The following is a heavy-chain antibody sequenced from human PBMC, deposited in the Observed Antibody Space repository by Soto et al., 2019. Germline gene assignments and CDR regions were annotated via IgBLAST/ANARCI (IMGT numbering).Heavy chain of an antibody. D-gene: IGHD3-3*01. CDR3: AKDEGRFLKYYLRSGMDV. CDR1: GFSFSYYG. Sequence: GGSLRLSCAASGFSFSYYGMHWVRQAPGEGLEWVAVISYDGTNEYYADSVKGRLTISRDNSKNTLYLQINSLRAEDTAVYYCAKDEGRFLKYYLRSGMDVWGQGTTVTVSS. CDR2: ISYDGTNE. J-gene: IGHJ6*02. V-gene: IGHV3-30*18.